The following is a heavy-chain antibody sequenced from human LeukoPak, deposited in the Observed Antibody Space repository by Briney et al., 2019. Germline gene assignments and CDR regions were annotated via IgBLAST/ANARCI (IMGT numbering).Heavy chain of an antibody. CDR3: ARGEITMVRGVPSLGY. CDR2: IYDSGST. CDR1: GGSISSYY. J-gene: IGHJ4*02. D-gene: IGHD3-10*01. V-gene: IGHV4-59*01. Sequence: SETLSLTCTVSGGSISSYYLSWIRQPPGKGLEWIGYIYDSGSTNYNPSLKSRVTISVDTSKNQFSLKLRSVTAADTAVYYCARGEITMVRGVPSLGYWGQGTLVTVSS.